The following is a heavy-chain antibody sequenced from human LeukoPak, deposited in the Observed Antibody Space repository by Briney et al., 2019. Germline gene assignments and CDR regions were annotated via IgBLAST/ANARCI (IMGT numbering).Heavy chain of an antibody. J-gene: IGHJ3*01. D-gene: IGHD6-6*01. V-gene: IGHV3-7*03. Sequence: GGSLGLSCAVSGFTFSGFWMSWSRQAPGKGLEWVASINSDGSEGYYADVVKGRFTISRDNAKNSLYLQINSLRAEDTAVYYCARSSYSSSSSVWGQGTMVTVSS. CDR2: INSDGSEG. CDR1: GFTFSGFW. CDR3: ARSSYSSSSSV.